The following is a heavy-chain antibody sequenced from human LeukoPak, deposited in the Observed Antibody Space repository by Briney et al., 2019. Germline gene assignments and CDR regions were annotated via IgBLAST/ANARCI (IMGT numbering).Heavy chain of an antibody. CDR2: IKQDGSDK. J-gene: IGHJ2*01. V-gene: IGHV3-7*01. Sequence: GGSLRLSCATSGFTFTNYGMNWVRQAPGKGLEWVANIKQDGSDKYYVDSVKGRFTISRDNAKNSLYLQMNSLRVEDTAVYYCASPNYYGSGPFDLWGRGTLVTVSS. D-gene: IGHD3-10*01. CDR3: ASPNYYGSGPFDL. CDR1: GFTFTNYG.